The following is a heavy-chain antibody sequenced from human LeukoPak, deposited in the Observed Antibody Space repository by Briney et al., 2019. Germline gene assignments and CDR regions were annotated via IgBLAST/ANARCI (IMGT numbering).Heavy chain of an antibody. CDR1: GFTFSSYE. D-gene: IGHD3-22*01. Sequence: PGGSLRLSCAASGFTFSSYEMNWVRQAPGKGLEWVSYISSSGSTIYYADSVKGRFTISRDNAKDSLYLQMNSLKTEDTAVYYCTTDGEDDSSGFYSDYWGQGTLVTVSS. V-gene: IGHV3-48*03. CDR3: TTDGEDDSSGFYSDY. CDR2: ISSSGSTI. J-gene: IGHJ4*02.